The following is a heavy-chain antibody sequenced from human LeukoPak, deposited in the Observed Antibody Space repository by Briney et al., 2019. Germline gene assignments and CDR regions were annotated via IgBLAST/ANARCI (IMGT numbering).Heavy chain of an antibody. V-gene: IGHV4-59*08. CDR2: IYYSGST. CDR1: GGSISSYY. D-gene: IGHD6-13*01. Sequence: SETLSLTCTVSGGSISSYYWSWIRQPPGKGLEWIGYIYYSGSTNYNPSLKSRVTISVDTSKNQFSLKLSSVTAADTAVCYCARQPTYIAAAPYYYGMDVWGQGTTVTVSS. J-gene: IGHJ6*02. CDR3: ARQPTYIAAAPYYYGMDV.